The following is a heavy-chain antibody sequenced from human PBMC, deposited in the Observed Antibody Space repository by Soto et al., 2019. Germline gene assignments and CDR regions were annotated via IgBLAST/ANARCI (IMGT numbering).Heavy chain of an antibody. CDR2: IKQDGSEK. CDR3: ARDSVAGTGSD. D-gene: IGHD6-19*01. V-gene: IGHV3-7*01. CDR1: GFTFSSYR. J-gene: IGHJ4*02. Sequence: EVQLVESGGGLVQPGGSLRLSCAASGFTFSSYRMSWVRQAPGKGLEWVANIKQDGSEKYYVDSVKGRFTISRDNAKNSLYLQMNSLRAEDTAVYYCARDSVAGTGSDWGQGTLVTVSS.